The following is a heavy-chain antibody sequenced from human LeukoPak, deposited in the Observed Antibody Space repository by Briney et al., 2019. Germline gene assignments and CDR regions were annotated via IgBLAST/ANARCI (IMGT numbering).Heavy chain of an antibody. CDR1: GFTFSSYA. CDR3: ARTDFWSGYDDY. CDR2: ISGSGGST. V-gene: IGHV3-23*01. Sequence: GGSLRLSCAASGFTFSSYAMSWVRQAPGKGLEWVSAISGSGGSTYYADSVKGRFTISRDNAKNSLYLQMNSLRAEDTAVYYCARTDFWSGYDDYWGQGTLVTVSS. D-gene: IGHD3-3*01. J-gene: IGHJ4*02.